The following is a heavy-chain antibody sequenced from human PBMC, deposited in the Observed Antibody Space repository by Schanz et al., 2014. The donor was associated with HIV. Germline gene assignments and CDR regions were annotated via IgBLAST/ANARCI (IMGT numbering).Heavy chain of an antibody. V-gene: IGHV4-34*02. Sequence: QVQLQQWGAGLLKPSETLSLTCAVYGGSFRGYYWTWIRQFPGLGLEWIGGVRHIGGTNYNPSLKSRVTMSMDMPKTHFPLNLPSVTAADTAVYFCARGDFGGNSVDYWGHGNMVTVSS. CDR2: VRHIGGT. CDR1: GGSFRGYY. J-gene: IGHJ4*01. D-gene: IGHD4-17*01. CDR3: ARGDFGGNSVDY.